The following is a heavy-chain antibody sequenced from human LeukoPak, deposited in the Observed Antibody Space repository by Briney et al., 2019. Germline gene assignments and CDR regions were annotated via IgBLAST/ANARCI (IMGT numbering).Heavy chain of an antibody. D-gene: IGHD6-13*01. CDR1: GYTFTSYG. V-gene: IGHV1-18*01. CDR3: ARDKVIASAGTPNWFDP. J-gene: IGHJ5*02. Sequence: GASVKVSCKASGYTFTSYGISWVRQAPGQGLEWVGWISAYDGNTNYAQRFQDRVTMTTDTSTTTAYMELRSLRSDDTAVYYCARDKVIASAGTPNWFDPWGQGILVTVSS. CDR2: ISAYDGNT.